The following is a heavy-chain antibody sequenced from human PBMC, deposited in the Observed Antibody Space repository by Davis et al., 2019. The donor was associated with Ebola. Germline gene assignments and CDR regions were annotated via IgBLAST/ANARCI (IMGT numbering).Heavy chain of an antibody. CDR2: IYSDGST. CDR1: GFTVRSNY. CDR3: ASRYCSGTTCYQSDYYYYGMDV. J-gene: IGHJ6*02. Sequence: GGSLRLSCAASGFTVRSNYMTWVRQAPGKGLEWVSIIYSDGSTYYADSVKGRFNISRDNSKNTLYLQMNSLRTEDPAVYYCASRYCSGTTCYQSDYYYYGMDVWGQGTTVTVSS. D-gene: IGHD2-15*01. V-gene: IGHV3-66*02.